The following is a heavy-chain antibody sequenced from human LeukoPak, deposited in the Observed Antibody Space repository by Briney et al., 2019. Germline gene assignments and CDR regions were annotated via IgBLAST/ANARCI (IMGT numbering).Heavy chain of an antibody. V-gene: IGHV3-9*01. CDR2: ISWNSGSI. CDR1: GFTFDDYA. CDR3: AKDEDVNSSRRGLWLSRFGSNNLFQH. Sequence: GRSLRLSCAASGFTFDDYAMRWVRQAPGKGLEWVSGISWNSGSIGYADSVKGRFTISRDNAKNSLYLQMNSLRAEDTALYYCAKDEDVNSSRRGLWLSRFGSNNLFQHWSQGTLVTVSS. J-gene: IGHJ1*01. D-gene: IGHD6-19*01.